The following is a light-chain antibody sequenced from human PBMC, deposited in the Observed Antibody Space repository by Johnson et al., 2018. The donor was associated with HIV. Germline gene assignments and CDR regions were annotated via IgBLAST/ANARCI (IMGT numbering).Light chain of an antibody. V-gene: IGLV1-51*01. J-gene: IGLJ1*01. CDR2: ADF. Sequence: QSVLTQPPSVSAAPGQKVTISCSGIGSNIGDNYVSWYQHLPGTAPRLLIFADFKRPSGFPDRFSGSKSGTSATLGITGLQTGDEADYYCGTWDSSLSAYVFGTGTKVTVL. CDR1: GSNIGDNY. CDR3: GTWDSSLSAYV.